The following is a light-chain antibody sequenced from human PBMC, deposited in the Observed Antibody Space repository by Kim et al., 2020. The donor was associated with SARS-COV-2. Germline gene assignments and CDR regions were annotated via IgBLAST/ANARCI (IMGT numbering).Light chain of an antibody. Sequence: RQTVRSTCRGGSISTFYKRWYQSKPGQAPGLVIYAKNDRPSGLLDRFSGSSSGNTASLTIIGAQAEDEAYYYCKSRNSGGDRVVFGGGAKLT. V-gene: IGLV3-19*01. CDR3: KSRNSGGDRVV. CDR2: AKN. CDR1: SISTFY. J-gene: IGLJ2*01.